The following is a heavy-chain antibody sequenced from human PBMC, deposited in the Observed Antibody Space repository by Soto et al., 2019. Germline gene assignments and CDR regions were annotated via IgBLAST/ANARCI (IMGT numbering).Heavy chain of an antibody. CDR2: ISSSGSTI. D-gene: IGHD5-18*01. Sequence: QVQLVESGGGLVKPGGSLRLSCAASGFTFSDYDMSLIRQAPGKWLEWVSYISSSGSTIYYADSVKGRFTISRDNAKNSLYLQMNSLRAEDTAVYYCARDGRTATKDYYYYYMDVWGKGTTVTVSS. V-gene: IGHV3-11*01. CDR3: ARDGRTATKDYYYYYMDV. CDR1: GFTFSDYD. J-gene: IGHJ6*03.